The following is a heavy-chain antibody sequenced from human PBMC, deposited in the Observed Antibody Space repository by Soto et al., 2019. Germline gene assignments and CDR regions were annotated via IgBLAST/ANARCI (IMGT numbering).Heavy chain of an antibody. CDR3: AKERRIVVVPAPNWFDP. V-gene: IGHV3-23*01. Sequence: EVQLLESGGGLVQPGGSLRLSCAASGFTFSSYAMSWVRQAPGKGLEWVSAISGSGGSTYYADSVKGRFTISRDNSKNTLYLQMNSLRAEDTAVYYCAKERRIVVVPAPNWFDPWGQGTLVTVSS. CDR1: GFTFSSYA. D-gene: IGHD2-2*01. J-gene: IGHJ5*02. CDR2: ISGSGGST.